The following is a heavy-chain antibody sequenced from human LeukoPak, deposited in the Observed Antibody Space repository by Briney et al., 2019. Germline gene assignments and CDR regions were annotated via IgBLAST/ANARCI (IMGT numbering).Heavy chain of an antibody. CDR2: ISAYNGNT. CDR3: AKSIDWGGLQQWLPYYFDY. D-gene: IGHD6-19*01. Sequence: ASVKVSCKASGYTFTSYGISWVRQAPGQGLEWMGWISAYNGNTNYAQKLQGRVTMTTDTSTSTAYMELRSLRSDDTAVYYCAKSIDWGGLQQWLPYYFDYWGQGTLVTVSS. V-gene: IGHV1-18*01. CDR1: GYTFTSYG. J-gene: IGHJ4*02.